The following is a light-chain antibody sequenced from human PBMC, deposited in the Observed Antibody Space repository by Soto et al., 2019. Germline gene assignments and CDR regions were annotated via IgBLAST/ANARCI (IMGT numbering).Light chain of an antibody. CDR2: AES. CDR3: QQSYSTPTPPT. V-gene: IGKV1-39*01. J-gene: IGKJ2*01. Sequence: DIQMTQSPSSLSASVGDRVTITCRASQSIASYLNWYQQKPGKAPKLLIYAESTLQGGVPLRFSGSGSGTDFTLTISSLQPEDFATYYCQQSYSTPTPPTFGQGTKLEIK. CDR1: QSIASY.